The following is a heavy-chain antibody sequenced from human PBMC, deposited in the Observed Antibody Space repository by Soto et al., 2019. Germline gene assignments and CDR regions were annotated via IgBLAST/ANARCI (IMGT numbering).Heavy chain of an antibody. J-gene: IGHJ4*02. V-gene: IGHV1-18*01. D-gene: IGHD3-3*01. Sequence: ASVKVSCATSGYTFSGHGVTWVRQAPGQGLEWMGWISGYNGNTNYAQKLQGRVTITTDTSTSTAYMELRSLRSDDTAVYYCARTPGWGEDDFWSGYWSYWGQGTLVTVSS. CDR2: ISGYNGNT. CDR1: GYTFSGHG. CDR3: ARTPGWGEDDFWSGYWSY.